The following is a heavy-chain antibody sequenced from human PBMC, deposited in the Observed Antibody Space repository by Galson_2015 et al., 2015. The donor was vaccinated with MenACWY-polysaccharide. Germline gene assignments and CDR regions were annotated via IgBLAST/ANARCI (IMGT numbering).Heavy chain of an antibody. J-gene: IGHJ4*02. CDR2: IKSKYNGGTT. CDR3: TTWGRDVY. Sequence: SLRLSCATSGFTFSNAWISWVRQAPGKGLEWVGRIKSKYNGGTTDYAAPVKGRFSISRDDSQSTAYLQMNSLRTDDTGIYYCTTWGRDVYWGQGTV. CDR1: GFTFSNAW. D-gene: IGHD3-10*01. V-gene: IGHV3-15*01.